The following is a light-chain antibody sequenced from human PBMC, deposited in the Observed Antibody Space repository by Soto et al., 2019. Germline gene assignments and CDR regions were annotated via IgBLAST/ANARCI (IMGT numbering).Light chain of an antibody. J-gene: IGLJ1*01. CDR1: SSNIGAGYE. CDR2: ENN. CDR3: RSYDIGLRGYV. Sequence: QSVLTQPPSVSEAPGQRVTISCTGSSSNIGAGYEAHWYQQVQGTAPKLLIYENNNRPSGVPDRFSGSKSCTSASLAITGLQAEDEVEYCSRSYDIGLRGYVFGTGTKLTVL. V-gene: IGLV1-40*01.